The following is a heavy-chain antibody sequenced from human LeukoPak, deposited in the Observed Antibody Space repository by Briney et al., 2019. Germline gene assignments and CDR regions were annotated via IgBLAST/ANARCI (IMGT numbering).Heavy chain of an antibody. CDR3: TRVFGDTLGWDYMDV. Sequence: GGSLRLSCAASGFTFSSYSMNWVRQAPGKGLEWVSSISSSSSYIYYADSVKGRFTISRDNAKNSLYLQMNSLRAEDTAVYYCTRVFGDTLGWDYMDVWGKGTTVTVSS. V-gene: IGHV3-21*01. D-gene: IGHD2-21*02. CDR2: ISSSSSYI. J-gene: IGHJ6*03. CDR1: GFTFSSYS.